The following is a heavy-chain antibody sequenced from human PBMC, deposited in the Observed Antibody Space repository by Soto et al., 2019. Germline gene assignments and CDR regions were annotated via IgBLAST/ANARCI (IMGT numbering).Heavy chain of an antibody. J-gene: IGHJ6*03. CDR3: ARGLALHYYYYYMDV. Sequence: SETLSLTCAVYGGSFSGYYWSWIRQPPGKGLEWIGEINHSGSTNYNPSLKSRVTISVDTSKNQFSLKLSSVTAADTAVYYYARGLALHYYYYYMDVWGKGTTVTVSS. CDR1: GGSFSGYY. CDR2: INHSGST. V-gene: IGHV4-34*01.